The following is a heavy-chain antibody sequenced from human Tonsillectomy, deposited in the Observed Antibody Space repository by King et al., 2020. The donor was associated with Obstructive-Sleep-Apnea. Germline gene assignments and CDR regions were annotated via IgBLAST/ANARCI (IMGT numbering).Heavy chain of an antibody. J-gene: IGHJ5*02. CDR1: GGSINSGDYY. D-gene: IGHD6-13*01. V-gene: IGHV4-31*03. CDR3: ARGHRYSSSWCWFDP. Sequence: HVQLQESGPGLVKPSQTLSLTCTVFGGSINSGDYYWTWIRQHPGKGLEWIGYIHNSGSTYNNPSLRSRLTISLDTSKNQISLKLISVTVADTAVYYCARGHRYSSSWCWFDPWGQGTLVTVPS. CDR2: IHNSGST.